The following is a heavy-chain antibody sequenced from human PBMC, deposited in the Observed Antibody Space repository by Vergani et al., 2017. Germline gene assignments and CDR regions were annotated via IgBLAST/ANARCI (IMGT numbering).Heavy chain of an antibody. V-gene: IGHV4-61*02. J-gene: IGHJ2*01. Sequence: QVQLQESGPGLVKPSQTLSLTCTVSGGSISSGSYYWSWIRQPAGKGLEWIGRIYTSGSTNYNPSLKSRVTMSVDTSKNQFSLKLSSVPAADTAVYYCARNMYCSSTSCYTSLYWYFDLWGRGTLVTVSS. D-gene: IGHD2-2*02. CDR1: GGSISSGSYY. CDR3: ARNMYCSSTSCYTSLYWYFDL. CDR2: IYTSGST.